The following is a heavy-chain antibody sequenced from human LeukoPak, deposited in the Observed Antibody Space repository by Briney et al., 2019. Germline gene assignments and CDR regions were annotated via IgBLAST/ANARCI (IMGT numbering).Heavy chain of an antibody. J-gene: IGHJ4*02. Sequence: GASVKVSCKASGYTFTGYYMHWVRQAPGQGLEWMGWINPNSGGTNYAQKFQGRVTMTKDTSISTAYMELSRLRSDDTAVYYCARGVLVVPAAIPAPADYWGQGTLVTVSS. CDR2: INPNSGGT. CDR3: ARGVLVVPAAIPAPADY. CDR1: GYTFTGYY. V-gene: IGHV1-2*02. D-gene: IGHD2-2*01.